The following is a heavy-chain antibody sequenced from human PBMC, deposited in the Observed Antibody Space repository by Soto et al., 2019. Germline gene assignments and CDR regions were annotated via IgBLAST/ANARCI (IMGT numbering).Heavy chain of an antibody. V-gene: IGHV4-34*01. CDR3: ARGEPRFMEWLLLSEYFDP. Sequence: QVQLQQWGAGLLKPSETLSLTCAVYGGSFSSYYWSWIRQPPGKGLEWIGVINHSGSTNYDPSLKSRVTISIDTSKTQVSLTLSSLTAADTAVYYCARGEPRFMEWLLLSEYFDPWGQGTLVTVSS. J-gene: IGHJ5*02. CDR2: INHSGST. CDR1: GGSFSSYY. D-gene: IGHD3-3*01.